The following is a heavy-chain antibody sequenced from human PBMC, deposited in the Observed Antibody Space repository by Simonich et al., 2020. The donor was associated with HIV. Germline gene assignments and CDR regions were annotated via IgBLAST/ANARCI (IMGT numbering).Heavy chain of an antibody. CDR2: IKTNTGNQ. D-gene: IGHD3-10*01. CDR3: AKEGGRGSISMVRPRAFDY. V-gene: IGHV7-4-1*02. Sequence: QVQLVQSGSELKKPGASVKVSCKDSGYTFYAFPINWVRQAPGQVLECMGWIKTNTGNQTYAQGFTGRFVFSLDTSVSTAYLQINSLKTEDTAVYYCAKEGGRGSISMVRPRAFDYWGQGTQVTVSS. CDR1: GYTFYAFP. J-gene: IGHJ4*02.